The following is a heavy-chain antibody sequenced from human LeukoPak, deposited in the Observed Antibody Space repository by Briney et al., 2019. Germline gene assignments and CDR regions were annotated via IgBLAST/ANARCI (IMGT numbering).Heavy chain of an antibody. V-gene: IGHV4-38-2*02. CDR1: GYSISSGYY. CDR2: IYHSGST. CDR3: ARHEYSSSWPFDY. D-gene: IGHD6-13*01. J-gene: IGHJ4*02. Sequence: SETLSLTCTVSGYSISSGYYWGWIRQPPGKGLEWIGSIYHSGSTYYNPSLKSRVTISVDTSKNQFSLKLSSVTAADTAAYYCARHEYSSSWPFDYWGQGTLVTVSS.